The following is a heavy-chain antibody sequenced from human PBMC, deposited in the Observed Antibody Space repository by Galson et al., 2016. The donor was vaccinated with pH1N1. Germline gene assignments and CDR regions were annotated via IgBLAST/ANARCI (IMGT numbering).Heavy chain of an antibody. D-gene: IGHD6-25*01. Sequence: SLRLSCAASGFTFSNYWMTWVRQAPGKGLEWVANINQDGSEKYYVDSMKGRFTISRDNAKNSLSLQMNSLRAEDTAVYYCARVWRLRPLGYFDYWGQGSLVTVSS. CDR1: GFTFSNYW. CDR2: INQDGSEK. CDR3: ARVWRLRPLGYFDY. J-gene: IGHJ4*02. V-gene: IGHV3-7*01.